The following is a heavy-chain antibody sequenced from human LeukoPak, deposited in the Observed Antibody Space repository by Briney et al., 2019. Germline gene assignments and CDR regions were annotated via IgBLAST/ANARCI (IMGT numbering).Heavy chain of an antibody. Sequence: GGSLRLSCAASGFSFSSYEMNWVRQAPGKGLEWVSYISSSGSSIYYGDSVKGRFTISRDNAKNSLYLQMNSLRAEDTAVYYCANSIAVAGTSFGDYWGQGTLVTVSS. V-gene: IGHV3-48*03. CDR1: GFSFSSYE. J-gene: IGHJ4*02. D-gene: IGHD6-19*01. CDR3: ANSIAVAGTSFGDY. CDR2: ISSSGSSI.